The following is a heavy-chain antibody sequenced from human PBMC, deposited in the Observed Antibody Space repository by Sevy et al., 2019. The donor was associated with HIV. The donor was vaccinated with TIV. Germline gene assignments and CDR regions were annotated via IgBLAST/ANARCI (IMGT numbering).Heavy chain of an antibody. D-gene: IGHD2-15*01. Sequence: GGSLRLSCAASGFSFNDFAVNWVRQRPGEGLEWVAIISYDGGKKYYADAVKGRFTISRDNSKNTLFLRMNSLTPAATAVYYCATSSLWGDSGVSHPSFDSWGQGTLVTVSS. CDR3: ATSSLWGDSGVSHPSFDS. J-gene: IGHJ4*02. CDR2: ISYDGGKK. CDR1: GFSFNDFA. V-gene: IGHV3-30*04.